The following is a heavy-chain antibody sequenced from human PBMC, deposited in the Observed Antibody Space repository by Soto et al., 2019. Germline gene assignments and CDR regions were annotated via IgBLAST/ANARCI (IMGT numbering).Heavy chain of an antibody. CDR3: VRPLPSGRNYGLEV. V-gene: IGHV3-53*01. CDR1: GLTVSNAY. J-gene: IGHJ6*04. D-gene: IGHD3-10*01. CDR2: IYDNGTT. Sequence: VCLSLSCAASGLTVSNAYMAGVRQAPGMGLEWVSVIYDNGTTYYADSVKGRFTISRDTSTNTLSLQMDSLRAEDTAVYYCVRPLPSGRNYGLEVWGKGTTVTVSS.